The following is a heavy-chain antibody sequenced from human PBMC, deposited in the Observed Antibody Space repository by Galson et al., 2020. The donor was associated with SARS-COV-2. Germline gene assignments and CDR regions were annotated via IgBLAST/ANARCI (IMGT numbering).Heavy chain of an antibody. D-gene: IGHD2-8*02. CDR2: ISYDGSNK. V-gene: IGHV3-30*04. J-gene: IGHJ4*02. Sequence: GGSLRLSCAASGFTFSSYAMHWVRQAPGKGLEWVAVISYDGSNKYYADSVKGRFTISRDNSKNTLYLQMNSLRAEDTAVYYCARDPLVGSDLGYFDYWGQGTLVTVSS. CDR1: GFTFSSYA. CDR3: ARDPLVGSDLGYFDY.